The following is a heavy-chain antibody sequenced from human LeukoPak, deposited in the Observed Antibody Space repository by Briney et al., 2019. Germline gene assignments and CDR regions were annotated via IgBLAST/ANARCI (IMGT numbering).Heavy chain of an antibody. CDR2: ISASGTIT. CDR3: AKLGGNYSPYYSYMDV. CDR1: GFTFNTFA. V-gene: IGHV3-23*01. Sequence: LTGGSLRLSCATSGFTFNTFAMNWVRQAPGKGLGWVSVISASGTITNYADSVKGRFTVSRDKSKNTLVLQMDSLRAEDTAVYYCAKLGGNYSPYYSYMDVWGKGTTVTVSS. D-gene: IGHD1-26*01. J-gene: IGHJ6*03.